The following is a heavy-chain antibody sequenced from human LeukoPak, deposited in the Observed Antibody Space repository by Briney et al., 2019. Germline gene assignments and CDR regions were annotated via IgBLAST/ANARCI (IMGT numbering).Heavy chain of an antibody. J-gene: IGHJ2*01. CDR2: MYYSGST. V-gene: IGHV4-59*01. CDR1: GGSISTYY. Sequence: PSETLSLTCTVSGGSISTYYWTWIRQPPGKGLEWIGYMYYSGSTNYNPSFKSRVIISVDTSKNQFSLKVSSVTAADTAVYYCARLHDYGGKNFDLWGRGTLVTVSS. D-gene: IGHD4-23*01. CDR3: ARLHDYGGKNFDL.